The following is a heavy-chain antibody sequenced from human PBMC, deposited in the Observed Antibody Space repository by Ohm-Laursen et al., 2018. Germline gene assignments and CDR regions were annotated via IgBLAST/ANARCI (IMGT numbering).Heavy chain of an antibody. J-gene: IGHJ4*02. CDR3: ARRKPGYSYGAGFDY. V-gene: IGHV4-34*01. CDR1: GGSFSGYY. CDR2: INHSGST. Sequence: SDTLSLTCAVYGGSFSGYYWSWIRQPPGKGLEWIGEINHSGSTNYNPSLKSRVTISVDTSKNQFSLKLSSVTAADTAVYYCARRKPGYSYGAGFDYWGQGTLVTVSS. D-gene: IGHD5-18*01.